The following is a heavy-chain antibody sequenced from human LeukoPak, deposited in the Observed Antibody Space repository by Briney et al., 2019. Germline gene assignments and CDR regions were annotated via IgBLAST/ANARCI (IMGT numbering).Heavy chain of an antibody. Sequence: GGSLRLSCAASGFTFSSYAMSWVRQAPGKGLEWVSAISGSGGSTYYADSVKGRFTISRDNSKNTLYLQMNSLRAEDTAVYYCAKDLAVARQEGYDYWGQGTLVTVSS. D-gene: IGHD6-19*01. CDR1: GFTFSSYA. CDR3: AKDLAVARQEGYDY. J-gene: IGHJ4*02. CDR2: ISGSGGST. V-gene: IGHV3-23*01.